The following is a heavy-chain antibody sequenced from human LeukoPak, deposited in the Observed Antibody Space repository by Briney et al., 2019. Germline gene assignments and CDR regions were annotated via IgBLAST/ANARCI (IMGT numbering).Heavy chain of an antibody. D-gene: IGHD6-6*01. CDR2: INHSGST. V-gene: IGHV4-34*01. J-gene: IGHJ4*02. CDR1: GGSFSGYY. CDR3: ARRSLIAARPGFDY. Sequence: SETLSLTCAVYGGSFSGYYWSWIRQPPGKELEWIGEINHSGSTNYNPSLKSRVTISVDTSKNQFSLKLSSVTAADTAVYYCARRSLIAARPGFDYWGQGTLVTVSS.